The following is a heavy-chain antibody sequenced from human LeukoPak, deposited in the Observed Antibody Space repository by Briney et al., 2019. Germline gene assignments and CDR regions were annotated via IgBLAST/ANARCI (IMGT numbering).Heavy chain of an antibody. D-gene: IGHD1-26*01. J-gene: IGHJ4*02. CDR2: IYYSGST. Sequence: SETLSLTCTVSGGSISSYYWSWIRQPPGKGLEWIGYIYYSGSTNYNPSLKSRVTISVDTSKNQFSLKLSSVTAADTAVYYCARYSGSYYVLDYWGQGTLVTVSS. CDR1: GGSISSYY. CDR3: ARYSGSYYVLDY. V-gene: IGHV4-59*08.